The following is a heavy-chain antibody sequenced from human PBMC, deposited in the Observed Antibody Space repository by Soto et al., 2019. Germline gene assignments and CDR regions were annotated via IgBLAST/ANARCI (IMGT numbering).Heavy chain of an antibody. Sequence: GASLKLSCAASGFTFSTYAMHWVRQAPGKGQEWVAFISYDESNKYSAESVKGRFTISRDNSKNTPYLQMNSLRVEDTAVYYCAKVSHMDFWNGYSVIDDRGQGTLVTVSS. CDR3: AKVSHMDFWNGYSVIDD. V-gene: IGHV3-30*18. J-gene: IGHJ4*02. D-gene: IGHD3-3*01. CDR2: ISYDESNK. CDR1: GFTFSTYA.